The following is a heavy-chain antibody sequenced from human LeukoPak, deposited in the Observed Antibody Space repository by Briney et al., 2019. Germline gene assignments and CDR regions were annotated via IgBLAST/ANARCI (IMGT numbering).Heavy chain of an antibody. J-gene: IGHJ4*02. V-gene: IGHV4-59*01. D-gene: IGHD6-19*01. CDR2: IYHSGIT. CDR3: ARDERSDTSGWHLGY. CDR1: RGSIRTYY. Sequence: SETLSLTSTHPRGSIRTYYWSSIPAPPGKGLESSVFIYHSGITNYNPSLKSRVTISVDTSKNQFSLNLSSVTAADTAVYYCARDERSDTSGWHLGYWGQGTLVTVSS.